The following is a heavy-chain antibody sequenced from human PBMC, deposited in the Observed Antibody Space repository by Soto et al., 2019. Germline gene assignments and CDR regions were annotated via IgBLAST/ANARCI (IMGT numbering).Heavy chain of an antibody. D-gene: IGHD2-21*01. Sequence: HPEVSLRLSCAASGFRLTNYGIHWVRQTPGKGLEWGAVIWYAGSNKKYADSVKGRFTISRDNSKNTLYLQMNSLRAEDTAVYYCARDLGPVHTVSTGSLVVWGPGTTLTVSS. J-gene: IGHJ6*02. CDR2: IWYAGSNK. CDR3: ARDLGPVHTVSTGSLVV. CDR1: GFRLTNYG. V-gene: IGHV3-33*01.